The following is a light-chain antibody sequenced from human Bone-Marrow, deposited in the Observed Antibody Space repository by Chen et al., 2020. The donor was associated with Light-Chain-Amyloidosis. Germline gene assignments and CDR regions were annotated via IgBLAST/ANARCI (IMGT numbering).Light chain of an antibody. CDR1: DLPTKY. CDR3: QSADSSGTGEVI. J-gene: IGLJ2*01. Sequence: SYELTQPPSVSVSPGQTARITCSGDDLPTKYAYWYQQKPGQAPVLVIHRDTERPSGISERFSGSSSGTTATLTISGVQAEDEADNHCQSADSSGTGEVIFGGWTKLTAL. CDR2: RDT. V-gene: IGLV3-25*03.